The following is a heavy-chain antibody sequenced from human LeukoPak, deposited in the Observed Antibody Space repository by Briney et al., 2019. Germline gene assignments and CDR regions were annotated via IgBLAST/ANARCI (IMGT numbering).Heavy chain of an antibody. CDR2: IYSGGST. D-gene: IGHD2-2*01. V-gene: IGHV3-66*01. J-gene: IGHJ2*01. Sequence: QTGGSLRLSCAASGFTVSSNYMSWVRQAPGKGLEWVSVIYSGGSTYYADSVKGRFTISRDNSKNTLYLQMNSLRAEDTAVYYCARENSEYCSSTSCPHVWFDLWGRGTLVTVSS. CDR1: GFTVSSNY. CDR3: ARENSEYCSSTSCPHVWFDL.